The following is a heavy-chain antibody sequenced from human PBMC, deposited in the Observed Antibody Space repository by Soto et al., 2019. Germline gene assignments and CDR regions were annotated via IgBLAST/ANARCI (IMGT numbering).Heavy chain of an antibody. Sequence: EVQLVESGGGLIQPGGSLRVTCAASGFTVSSSQMTWVRQAPGKGLEWVSVIFIGGATQYAVSVKGRFTISRDTSKNTVSLQMNSLSLEDTAVYYCARLGPYASGTYSFRHNRFDPWGQGTLVTVSP. CDR1: GFTVSSSQ. D-gene: IGHD3-10*01. V-gene: IGHV3-53*01. CDR2: IFIGGAT. J-gene: IGHJ5*01. CDR3: ARLGPYASGTYSFRHNRFDP.